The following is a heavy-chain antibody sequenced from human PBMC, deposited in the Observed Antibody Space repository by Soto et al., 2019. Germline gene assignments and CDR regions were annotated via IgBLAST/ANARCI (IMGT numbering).Heavy chain of an antibody. CDR3: ARDPPNDKTQLDYGMDV. D-gene: IGHD2-2*01. J-gene: IGHJ6*02. Sequence: PGGSLRLSCAASGFTFSSYTMNWVRQAPGKGLEWVSLISARGSSTYYADSVKGRFTISRDNSKNTLYLQMNSLRAEDTGVYYCARDPPNDKTQLDYGMDVWGQGTAVTVSS. V-gene: IGHV3-23*01. CDR2: ISARGSST. CDR1: GFTFSSYT.